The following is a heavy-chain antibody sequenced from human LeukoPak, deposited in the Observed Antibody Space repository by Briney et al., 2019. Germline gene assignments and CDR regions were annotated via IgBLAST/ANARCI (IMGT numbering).Heavy chain of an antibody. CDR1: GGSISSSY. CDR2: IYYSGST. J-gene: IGHJ4*02. V-gene: IGHV4-59*08. Sequence: SETLSLTCTVSGGSISSSYWSWIRQPPGKGLEWIGYIYYSGSTNYNPSLKSRVTISVDTSRNQFSLRLSSVTAADTAVYYCARHANYDRSARPLDYWGQGTLVTVSS. CDR3: ARHANYDRSARPLDY. D-gene: IGHD3-22*01.